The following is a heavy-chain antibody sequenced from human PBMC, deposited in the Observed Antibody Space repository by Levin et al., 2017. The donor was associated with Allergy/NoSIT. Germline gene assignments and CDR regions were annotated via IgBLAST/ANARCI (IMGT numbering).Heavy chain of an antibody. J-gene: IGHJ3*02. CDR2: ISAYNGNT. CDR1: GYTFTSYG. CDR3: AMFGELSGLGAFDI. Sequence: ASVKVSCKASGYTFTSYGISWVRQAPGQGLEWMGWISAYNGNTNYAQKLQGRVTMTTDTSTSTAYMELRSLRSDDTAVYYCAMFGELSGLGAFDIWGQGTMVTVSS. D-gene: IGHD3-10*02. V-gene: IGHV1-18*01.